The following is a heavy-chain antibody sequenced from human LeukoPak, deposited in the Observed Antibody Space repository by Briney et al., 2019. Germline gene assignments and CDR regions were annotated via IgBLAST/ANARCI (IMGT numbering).Heavy chain of an antibody. CDR3: ARERYYYDSSGCPY. V-gene: IGHV4-38-2*02. J-gene: IGHJ4*02. Sequence: PSETLSLTCAVSGYSISSGYYWGWIRPPPGKGLEWIGSIYHSGSTYYNSSLKSRVTISVDTSKNQFSLKLSSVTAADTAVYYCARERYYYDSSGCPYWGQGTLVTVSS. D-gene: IGHD3-22*01. CDR2: IYHSGST. CDR1: GYSISSGYY.